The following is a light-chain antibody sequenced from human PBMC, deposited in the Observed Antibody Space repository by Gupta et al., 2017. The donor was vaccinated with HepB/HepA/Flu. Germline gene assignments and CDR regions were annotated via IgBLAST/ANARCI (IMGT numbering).Light chain of an antibody. Sequence: QSVLTQPPSVSGAPGQRVTISCTGRLSNIGAGYNVHWYQHLPGTAPKLLIFRNSNRPSGVPDRFSGSKSGTSASLAISGLQAEDEADYYCQTYDSSLSGHVFGTGTKVTVL. CDR2: RNS. V-gene: IGLV1-40*01. J-gene: IGLJ1*01. CDR1: LSNIGAGYN. CDR3: QTYDSSLSGHV.